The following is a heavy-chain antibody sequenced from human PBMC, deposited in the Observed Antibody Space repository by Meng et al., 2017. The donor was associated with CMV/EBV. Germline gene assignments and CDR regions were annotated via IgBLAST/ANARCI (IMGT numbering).Heavy chain of an antibody. CDR2: IIPIFGTA. CDR3: ASHQGQLVEGDWFDP. J-gene: IGHJ5*02. D-gene: IGHD6-13*01. V-gene: IGHV1-69*05. Sequence: SVKVSCKASGGTFSSYAISWVRQAPGQGLEWMGGIIPIFGTANYAQKFQGRVTITTDESTSTAYMELSSLRSEDTAVYYCASHQGQLVEGDWFDPWGQGTLVTVSS. CDR1: GGTFSSYA.